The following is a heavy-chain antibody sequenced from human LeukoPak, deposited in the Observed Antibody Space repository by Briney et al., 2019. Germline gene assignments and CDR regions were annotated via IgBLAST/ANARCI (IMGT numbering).Heavy chain of an antibody. J-gene: IGHJ4*02. Sequence: ASVNVSCKASGYTFSSYGFSWVRQAPGQGLEWMGWISGYNGNTHYAQKVQGRVTMTTDTSTTTAYMELRSLRSDDTAVYYCARDARSGSYFYDYWGQGTLDTVSS. CDR1: GYTFSSYG. CDR2: ISGYNGNT. D-gene: IGHD1-26*01. V-gene: IGHV1-18*01. CDR3: ARDARSGSYFYDY.